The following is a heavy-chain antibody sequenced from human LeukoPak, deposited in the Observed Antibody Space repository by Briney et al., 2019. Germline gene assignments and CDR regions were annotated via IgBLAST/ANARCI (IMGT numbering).Heavy chain of an antibody. CDR3: ARGSSSLH. Sequence: GGSLRLSCVASGFTFSNYWMSWVRQAPGKGLEWVANVKEDGSEKYYVDSVKGRFTISRDNAKNSLYLQMNSLRAEDTAVYYCARGSSSLHWGQGTLVTVSS. CDR2: VKEDGSEK. J-gene: IGHJ4*02. V-gene: IGHV3-7*05. D-gene: IGHD6-6*01. CDR1: GFTFSNYW.